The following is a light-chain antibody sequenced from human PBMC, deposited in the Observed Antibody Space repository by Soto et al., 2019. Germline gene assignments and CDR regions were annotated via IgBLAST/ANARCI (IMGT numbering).Light chain of an antibody. V-gene: IGKV3D-15*02. CDR2: GAS. Sequence: EIVMTQSPATLSVSPGEGATLSCRASQSVGSDLTWYQQKPGQAPRLLIYGASTKATGIPDRFSGSGSGTDITLIISSLEREAFAVYYCQQHDTSTRTFGGGTKV. CDR3: QQHDTSTRT. CDR1: QSVGSD. J-gene: IGKJ4*01.